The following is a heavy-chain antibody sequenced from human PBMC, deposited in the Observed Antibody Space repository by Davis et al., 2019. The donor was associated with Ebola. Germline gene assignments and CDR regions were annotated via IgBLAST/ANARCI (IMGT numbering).Heavy chain of an antibody. J-gene: IGHJ6*02. V-gene: IGHV3-23*01. CDR1: GFTVSSNY. D-gene: IGHD4-11*01. Sequence: GESLKISCAASGFTVSSNYMSWVRQAPGKGLEWVSAISGSGGSTYYADSVKGRFTISRDNSKNTLYLQMNSLRAEDTAVYYCAKDYSNYYYGMDVWGQGTTVTVSS. CDR3: AKDYSNYYYGMDV. CDR2: ISGSGGST.